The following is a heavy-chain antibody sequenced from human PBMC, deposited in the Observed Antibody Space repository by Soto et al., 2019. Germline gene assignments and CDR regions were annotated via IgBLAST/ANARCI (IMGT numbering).Heavy chain of an antibody. Sequence: SETLSLTCTVSGGSISSYYWSWIRQPPGKGLEWIGYIYYSGSTNYNPSLKSRVTISVDTSKNQFSLKLSSVTAADTAVYYCARVAWNYDGVAIYFDYWGQGTLVTVSS. CDR1: GGSISSYY. D-gene: IGHD1-7*01. CDR3: ARVAWNYDGVAIYFDY. J-gene: IGHJ4*02. V-gene: IGHV4-59*01. CDR2: IYYSGST.